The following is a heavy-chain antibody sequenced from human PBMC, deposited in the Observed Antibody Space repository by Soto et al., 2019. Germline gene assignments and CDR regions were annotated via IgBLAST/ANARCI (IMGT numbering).Heavy chain of an antibody. Sequence: QVQLQQWGAGLLKPSETLSLTCAVYGGSFNDYYWSWIRQPPGKGLEWIGEINHSGSTNYNPSLKSRVTMSVDTSKNQFSLRLSSVAAADTAVYYCAGGRDTIFGVVSYFHYGMDAWGHGTTVSVSS. V-gene: IGHV4-34*01. CDR2: INHSGST. D-gene: IGHD3-3*01. J-gene: IGHJ6*02. CDR1: GGSFNDYY. CDR3: AGGRDTIFGVVSYFHYGMDA.